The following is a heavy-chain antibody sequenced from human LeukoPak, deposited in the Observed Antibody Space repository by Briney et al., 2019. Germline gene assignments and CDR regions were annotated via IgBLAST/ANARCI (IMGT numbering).Heavy chain of an antibody. J-gene: IGHJ1*01. Sequence: SCKVSGYTLTELSMHWVRQAPGRGLEYVSSISGSSRHIYYADSVKGRFTISRDNTKSSLYLQMNSLRVEDMAVYYCARGYCGGDCYGDWGQGTLVTVSS. D-gene: IGHD2-21*02. V-gene: IGHV3-21*01. CDR3: ARGYCGGDCYGD. CDR1: GYTLTELS. CDR2: ISGSSRHI.